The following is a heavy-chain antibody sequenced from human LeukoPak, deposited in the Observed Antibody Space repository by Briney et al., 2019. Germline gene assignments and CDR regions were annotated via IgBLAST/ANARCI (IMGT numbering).Heavy chain of an antibody. Sequence: GASVKVSCKASGYTFTGYYMHWVRQAPGQGFEWMGWINPNSGDTNYAQKFQGRVTMTRDTSISTAHMELSRLRSDDTAVYYCARAGEVVVAAEYYFDYWGQGTLVTVSS. CDR1: GYTFTGYY. CDR2: INPNSGDT. D-gene: IGHD2-15*01. J-gene: IGHJ4*02. V-gene: IGHV1-2*02. CDR3: ARAGEVVVAAEYYFDY.